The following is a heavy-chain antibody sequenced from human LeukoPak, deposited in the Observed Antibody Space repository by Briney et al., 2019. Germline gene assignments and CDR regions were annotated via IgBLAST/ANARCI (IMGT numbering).Heavy chain of an antibody. CDR3: ARDAIAAADTLDY. V-gene: IGHV3-48*01. Sequence: GGSLRLSCAASGFTFSSYSMNWVRQAPGKGLEWVSYISSSSSTIYYADSVKGRFTISRDNSKNTLYLQMNSLRAEDTAVYYCARDAIAAADTLDYWGQGTLVTVSS. D-gene: IGHD6-13*01. CDR2: ISSSSSTI. J-gene: IGHJ4*02. CDR1: GFTFSSYS.